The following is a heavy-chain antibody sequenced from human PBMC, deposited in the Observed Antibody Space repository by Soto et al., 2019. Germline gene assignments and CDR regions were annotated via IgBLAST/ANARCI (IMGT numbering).Heavy chain of an antibody. Sequence: QVQLVQSGAEVKKPGSSVKVSCKASGGTFSSSAISWVRQSPGQGLEWMGGIIPIFGTPNYVQKFQGRVRITADASTSTAFMELSSLRSEDTAVYYCARGNYYGSSSYYYVMDVWGQGTTVTVSS. J-gene: IGHJ6*02. CDR3: ARGNYYGSSSYYYVMDV. D-gene: IGHD3-10*01. CDR2: IIPIFGTP. CDR1: GGTFSSSA. V-gene: IGHV1-69*12.